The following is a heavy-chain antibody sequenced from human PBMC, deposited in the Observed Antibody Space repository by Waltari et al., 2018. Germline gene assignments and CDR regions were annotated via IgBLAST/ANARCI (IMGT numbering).Heavy chain of an antibody. V-gene: IGHV4-38-2*02. D-gene: IGHD3-3*01. Sequence: QVQLQESGPGLVKPSETLSLTCTVSGYSIISGYYWGWIRQPPGKGLEWIGSIYHRGSTYHNPSLKRRVSISVYTSKNQFSRKLSSVTAADTAVYYCARLSYYDFWSALTGGWFDPWGQGTLVTVSS. J-gene: IGHJ5*02. CDR1: GYSIISGYY. CDR2: IYHRGST. CDR3: ARLSYYDFWSALTGGWFDP.